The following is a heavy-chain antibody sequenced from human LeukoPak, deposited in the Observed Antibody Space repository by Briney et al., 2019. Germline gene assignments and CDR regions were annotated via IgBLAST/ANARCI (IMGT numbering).Heavy chain of an antibody. CDR3: ARGPAVSSMVPYYYYGMDV. CDR1: GYTLTELS. J-gene: IGHJ6*02. V-gene: IGHV1-24*01. CDR2: FDPEDGET. Sequence: ASVKVSCKVSGYTLTELSMHWVRQAPGKGLEWMGGFDPEDGETIYAQKFQGRVTMTEDTSTDTAYMELSSLRSEDTAVYYCARGPAVSSMVPYYYYGMDVWGQGTTVTVSS. D-gene: IGHD2-8*01.